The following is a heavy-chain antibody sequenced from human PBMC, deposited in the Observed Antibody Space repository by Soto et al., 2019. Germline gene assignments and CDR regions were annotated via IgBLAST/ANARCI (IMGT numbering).Heavy chain of an antibody. CDR1: GFTFSSYW. V-gene: IGHV3-7*01. CDR3: ARAIGFGISYFDY. D-gene: IGHD3-10*01. Sequence: GGSLRLSCAASGFTFSSYWMSWVRQAPGKGLEWVANIKQDGSEKYYVDSVKGRFTISRDNAKNSLYLQMNSLRAEDTAVYYCARAIGFGISYFDYWGQGTLVTVSS. J-gene: IGHJ4*02. CDR2: IKQDGSEK.